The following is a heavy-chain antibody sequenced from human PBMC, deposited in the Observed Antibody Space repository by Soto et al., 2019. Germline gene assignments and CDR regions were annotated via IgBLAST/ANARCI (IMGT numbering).Heavy chain of an antibody. D-gene: IGHD3-22*01. CDR2: ISYDGSNK. J-gene: IGHJ6*02. V-gene: IGHV3-30*18. CDR3: AKDYYDSSGYPPLYGMDV. CDR1: GFTFSSYG. Sequence: PVGSLRLSCAASGFTFSSYGMHWVRQAPGKGLEWVAVISYDGSNKYYADSVKGRFTISRDNSKNTLYLQMNSLRAEDTAVYYCAKDYYDSSGYPPLYGMDVWGQGTTVTVSS.